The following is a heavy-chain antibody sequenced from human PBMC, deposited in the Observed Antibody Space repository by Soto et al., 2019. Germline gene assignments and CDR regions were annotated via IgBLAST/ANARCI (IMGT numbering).Heavy chain of an antibody. V-gene: IGHV3-23*01. CDR1: GFSFGGYG. CDR2: LSGSGSTT. J-gene: IGHJ4*02. Sequence: EVQLLESGGDLVQPGGSLRLSCAASGFSFGGYGMSWVRQAPGKGLEWVSALSGSGSTTYYADSVRGRFIISRDNSGDTLFLQMNSLRAEDAAVYFCANASKGYTGYDLDYWGQGTVVTVSP. D-gene: IGHD5-12*01. CDR3: ANASKGYTGYDLDY.